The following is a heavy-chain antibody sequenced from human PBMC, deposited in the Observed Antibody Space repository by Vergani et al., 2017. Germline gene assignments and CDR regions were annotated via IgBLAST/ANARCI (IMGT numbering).Heavy chain of an antibody. CDR2: IYWNDDK. D-gene: IGHD1-7*01. CDR1: GFSLNTRGVS. Sequence: QITLKESGPTLVKPTQTLTLTCTFSGFSLNTRGVSVAWIRQPPGKALDWLALIYWNDDKQYSSSLNNRVTITKDTSKNQVVLTMTNMDYVDTGTYYCVYRKTECGTTGCFYPFYYYYYMDVWGKGTTVTVSS. V-gene: IGHV2-5*04. CDR3: VYRKTECGTTGCFYPFYYYYYMDV. J-gene: IGHJ6*03.